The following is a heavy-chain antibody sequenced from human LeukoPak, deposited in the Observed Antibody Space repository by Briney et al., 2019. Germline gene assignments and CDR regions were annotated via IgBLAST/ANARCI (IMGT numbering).Heavy chain of an antibody. V-gene: IGHV3-33*01. J-gene: IGHJ4*02. CDR2: IWYDGSNK. Sequence: PGGSLRLSCAAPGFTFSSYGMHWVRQAPGKGLEWVAVIWYDGSNKYYADSVKGRFTISRDNSKNTLYLQMNSLRAEDTAVYYCAREDPGNWPRFDYWGQGTLVTVSS. CDR3: AREDPGNWPRFDY. D-gene: IGHD1-20*01. CDR1: GFTFSSYG.